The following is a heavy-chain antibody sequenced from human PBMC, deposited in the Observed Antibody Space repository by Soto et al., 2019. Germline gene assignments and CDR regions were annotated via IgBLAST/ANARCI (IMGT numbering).Heavy chain of an antibody. CDR3: ASNLYCSGGSCYVNY. CDR2: INPSGGST. D-gene: IGHD2-15*01. CDR1: GYTFTSYC. J-gene: IGHJ4*02. Sequence: ASGKVSCKASGYTFTSYCMHWVRQAPGQGLECMGIINPSGGSTSYAQKFQGRVTMTRDTSTSTVYMELSSLRSEDTAVYYCASNLYCSGGSCYVNYWGQGTLVTVSS. V-gene: IGHV1-46*01.